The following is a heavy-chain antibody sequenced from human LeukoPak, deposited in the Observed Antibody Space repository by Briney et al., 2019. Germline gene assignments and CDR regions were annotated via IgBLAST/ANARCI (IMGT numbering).Heavy chain of an antibody. CDR1: GFTFSSYA. CDR3: AEGYSSGWFFFDY. V-gene: IGHV3-23*01. Sequence: GGSLRLSCAVSGFTFSSYAMTWVRQAPRKGLEWVSGISGSDDSTSYADSVKGRFTISRDNSKNTLYLQMNSLRADDTAVYYCAEGYSSGWFFFDYWGQGTLVTVSS. D-gene: IGHD6-19*01. CDR2: ISGSDDST. J-gene: IGHJ4*02.